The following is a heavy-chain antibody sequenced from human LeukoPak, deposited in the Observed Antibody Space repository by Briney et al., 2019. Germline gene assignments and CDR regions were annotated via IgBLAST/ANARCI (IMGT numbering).Heavy chain of an antibody. Sequence: SETLSLTCTVSGGSISSYYWSWIRQPPGKGLEWIGYIYYSGSTNYNPSLKSRVTISVDTSKNQFSLKLSSVTAADTAVYYCARGMGFDWLPIDYWGQGTLVTVSS. V-gene: IGHV4-59*01. J-gene: IGHJ4*02. CDR1: GGSISSYY. D-gene: IGHD3-9*01. CDR3: ARGMGFDWLPIDY. CDR2: IYYSGST.